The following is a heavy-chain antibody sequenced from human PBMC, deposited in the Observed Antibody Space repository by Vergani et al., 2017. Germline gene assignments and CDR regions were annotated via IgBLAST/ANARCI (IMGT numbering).Heavy chain of an antibody. CDR2: ISYDGSNK. J-gene: IGHJ6*03. D-gene: IGHD6-13*01. CDR3: AKDRLQLVRRYDYYMDV. CDR1: GFTFSSYG. Sequence: QVQLVESGGGVVQPGRSLRLSCAASGFTFSSYGMHWVRQAPGKGLEWVAVISYDGSNKYYADSVKGRFTISRDNSKNTLYLQMNSLRAEDTAVYYCAKDRLQLVRRYDYYMDVWGKGTTVTVS. V-gene: IGHV3-30*18.